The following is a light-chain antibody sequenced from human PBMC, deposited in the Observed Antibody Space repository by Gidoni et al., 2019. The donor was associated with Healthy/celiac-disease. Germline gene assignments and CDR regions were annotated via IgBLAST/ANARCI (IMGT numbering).Light chain of an antibody. V-gene: IGLV3-19*01. Sequence: SSELTQEPAVSVALGQTVRITCEGDSLRSNYASWYQQKPGQAPVLVMYGKNNRPSGIPDRFSGSSSGNTASLTITGAQAEDEADYYCNSRDSSGNHHVVFGGGTKLTVL. CDR3: NSRDSSGNHHVV. J-gene: IGLJ2*01. CDR1: SLRSNY. CDR2: GKN.